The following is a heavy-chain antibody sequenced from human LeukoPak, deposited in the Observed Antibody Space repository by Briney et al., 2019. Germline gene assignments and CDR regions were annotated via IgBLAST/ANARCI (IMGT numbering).Heavy chain of an antibody. V-gene: IGHV3-23*01. CDR1: GFTFSSYA. D-gene: IGHD2-2*01. CDR2: ISGSGGST. CDR3: AREPIPAATYYYYYMDV. J-gene: IGHJ6*03. Sequence: GGSLRLSCAASGFTFSSYAMSWVRQAPGKGLEWVSAISGSGGSTYYADSVKGRFTISRDNSKNTLYLQMNSLRAEDTAVYYCAREPIPAATYYYYYMDVWGKGTTVTVSS.